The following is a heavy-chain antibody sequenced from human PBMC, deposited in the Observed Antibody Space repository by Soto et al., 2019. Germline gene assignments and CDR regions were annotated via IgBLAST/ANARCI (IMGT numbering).Heavy chain of an antibody. Sequence: GASVKVSCKASGYTFTSYGISWVRQAPGQGLEWMGWISAYNGNTNYAQKLQGRVTMTTDTSTSTAYMELRSLRSDDTAVYYCARVLGGYCSSTSCYDGGNDFGYWGQGTLVTVSS. CDR1: GYTFTSYG. V-gene: IGHV1-18*01. D-gene: IGHD2-2*01. J-gene: IGHJ4*02. CDR2: ISAYNGNT. CDR3: ARVLGGYCSSTSCYDGGNDFGY.